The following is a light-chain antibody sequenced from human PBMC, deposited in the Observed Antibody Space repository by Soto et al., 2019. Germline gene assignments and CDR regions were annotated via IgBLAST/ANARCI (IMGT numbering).Light chain of an antibody. CDR3: QQYGSSVMYT. CDR2: CAS. V-gene: IGKV3-20*01. CDR1: QSVSSSY. J-gene: IGKJ2*01. Sequence: EIVLTQSPGTLSLSPGERATLSCRASQSVSSSYLAWYQQKPRQAPRLLIYCASSGATGNRDRFSGSESGKDFTLTISRLETEDFAVYYCQQYGSSVMYTFGQGTELEIK.